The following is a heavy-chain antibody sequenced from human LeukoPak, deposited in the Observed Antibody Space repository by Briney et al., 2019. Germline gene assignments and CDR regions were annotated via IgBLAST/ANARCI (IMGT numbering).Heavy chain of an antibody. CDR1: GGSITSYY. Sequence: PSETLSLTCTVSGGSITSYYGSWIRQPAGKGLEWIGRIYSSGSTNHNPSLKSRVTMSIDTSKNQFSLTLSSVTAADTAVYYWARGLRSLDYWGQGTLVTVSS. D-gene: IGHD5-12*01. CDR2: IYSSGST. J-gene: IGHJ4*02. CDR3: ARGLRSLDY. V-gene: IGHV4-4*07.